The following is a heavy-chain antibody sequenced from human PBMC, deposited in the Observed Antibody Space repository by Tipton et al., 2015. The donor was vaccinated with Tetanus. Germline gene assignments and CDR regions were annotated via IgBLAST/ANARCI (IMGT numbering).Heavy chain of an antibody. J-gene: IGHJ6*02. CDR2: IYPGDSDT. Sequence: QLVQSGPEVKKPGESLRISCKTSGYRFNDYWIAWVRQMPGKGLEWMGVIYPGDSDTKFSPYFQGQVTLSVDKSISTAYLQWSSLKASDTAIYYCARRSTSFYGVDVWGQGTTVTVSS. CDR3: ARRSTSFYGVDV. V-gene: IGHV5-51*03. CDR1: GYRFNDYW.